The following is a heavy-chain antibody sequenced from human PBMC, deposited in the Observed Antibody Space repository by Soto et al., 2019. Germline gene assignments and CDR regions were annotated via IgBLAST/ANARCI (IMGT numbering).Heavy chain of an antibody. CDR2: MNPNSGNT. V-gene: IGHV1-8*01. Sequence: ASVKVSCKASGYTFTSYDINWVRQATGQGLEWMGWMNPNSGNTGYAQKFQGRVTMTRNTSISTAYMELSSLRSEDTAVYYCARGGWYGDDSYYYGMDVWGQGTTVTVSS. J-gene: IGHJ6*02. D-gene: IGHD4-17*01. CDR3: ARGGWYGDDSYYYGMDV. CDR1: GYTFTSYD.